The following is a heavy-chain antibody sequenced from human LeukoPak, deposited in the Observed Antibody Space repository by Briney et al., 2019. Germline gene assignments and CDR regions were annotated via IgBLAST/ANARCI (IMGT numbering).Heavy chain of an antibody. CDR1: GFTFSSYA. J-gene: IGHJ4*02. D-gene: IGHD2-2*01. Sequence: GGSLRLSCAASGFTFSSYAMNWVRQAPGKGLEWVSIVYSGGGTNYADSVKGRFTISRDNSKNTLYLQMNSLRAEDTAVYYCARSTSYHFDFWGQGTLVTVSS. V-gene: IGHV3-53*01. CDR3: ARSTSYHFDF. CDR2: VYSGGGT.